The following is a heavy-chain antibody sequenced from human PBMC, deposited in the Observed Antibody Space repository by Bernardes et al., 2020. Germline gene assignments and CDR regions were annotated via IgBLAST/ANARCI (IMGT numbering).Heavy chain of an antibody. CDR3: AKQHAHYDFWSGYTYWYFVL. CDR1: GFTFSSYA. D-gene: IGHD3-3*01. V-gene: IGHV3-23*01. Sequence: GGSLRLSCAASGFTFSSYAMSWVRQAPGKGLEWVSAISGSGGSTYYADSVKGRFTISRDNSKNTLYLQMNSLRAEDTAVYYCAKQHAHYDFWSGYTYWYFVLWGRGTLVTVSS. CDR2: ISGSGGST. J-gene: IGHJ2*01.